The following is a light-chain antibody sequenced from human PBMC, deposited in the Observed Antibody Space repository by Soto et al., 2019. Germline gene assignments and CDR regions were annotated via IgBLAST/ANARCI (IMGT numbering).Light chain of an antibody. CDR1: SSDVGGYKY. CDR2: EVS. J-gene: IGLJ2*01. V-gene: IGLV2-8*01. Sequence: QSALTQPPSASGSPGQSVTISCTGTSSDVGGYKYVSWYQQHPGKAPKLMIYEVSKRPSGVPDRFSGSKSGNTASLTVSGLQAEDEADYYCSSYAGSNDVIFGGGTNVTVL. CDR3: SSYAGSNDVI.